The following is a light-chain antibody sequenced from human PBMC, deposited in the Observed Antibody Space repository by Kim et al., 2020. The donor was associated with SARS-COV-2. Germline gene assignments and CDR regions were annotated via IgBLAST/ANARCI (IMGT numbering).Light chain of an antibody. Sequence: ASVGDRVTITCRASQDIRNDLGWYQQNPGRAPKRLIYGASSLQSGVPSRFSGSGSGTEFTRTISSVQPEDFATYFCLQHSTYPITFGQGTRMEIK. J-gene: IGKJ5*01. CDR3: LQHSTYPIT. CDR2: GAS. V-gene: IGKV1-17*01. CDR1: QDIRND.